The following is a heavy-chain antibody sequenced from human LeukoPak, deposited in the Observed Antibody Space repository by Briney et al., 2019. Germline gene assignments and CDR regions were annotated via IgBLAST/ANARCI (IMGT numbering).Heavy chain of an antibody. D-gene: IGHD3-22*01. Sequence: ASVKVSCKASGYTFTGYYMHWVRQAPAQGLEGMGWINPNSGGTNYAQKFQGRVTMTRDTSISTAYMELSRLRSDYTALYYCAPSLYYYDSTDSGGAFDIWGQGTMVTVSS. CDR1: GYTFTGYY. V-gene: IGHV1-2*02. J-gene: IGHJ3*02. CDR3: APSLYYYDSTDSGGAFDI. CDR2: INPNSGGT.